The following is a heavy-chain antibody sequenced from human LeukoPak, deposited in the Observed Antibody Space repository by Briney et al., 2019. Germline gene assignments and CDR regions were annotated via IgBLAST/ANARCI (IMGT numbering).Heavy chain of an antibody. D-gene: IGHD2-21*02. CDR3: AKPQVTANWYYFHY. Sequence: SGGSLRLSCAASGFTFSTYGMHWVRQAPGKGLEWVAVISSDGSNKFYADSVKGRFTISRDGSKNTLYLQMNSLRPDDTAVYFCAKPQVTANWYYFHYWGQGTLVTVSS. V-gene: IGHV3-30*18. CDR1: GFTFSTYG. CDR2: ISSDGSNK. J-gene: IGHJ4*02.